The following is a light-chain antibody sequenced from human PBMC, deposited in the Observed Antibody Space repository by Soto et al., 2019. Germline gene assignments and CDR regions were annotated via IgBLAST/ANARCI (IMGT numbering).Light chain of an antibody. J-gene: IGKJ1*01. Sequence: DIQMTQSPSSLSVSVGDRVTITCRASQGIGSSLAWFQQKPGKAPKSLIYAASTLQVGVPSRFISSGSGTDYTLTISSLQPEDCATYYYQQYNSYPRTFGQGTKVEIK. CDR1: QGIGSS. V-gene: IGKV1-16*01. CDR2: AAS. CDR3: QQYNSYPRT.